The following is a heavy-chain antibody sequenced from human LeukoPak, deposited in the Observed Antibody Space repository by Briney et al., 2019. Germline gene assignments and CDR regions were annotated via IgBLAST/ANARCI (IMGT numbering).Heavy chain of an antibody. CDR3: ARLYGSGSFYYYYYMDV. Sequence: PSETPSLTCTVSGGSISSSSYYWGWIRQPPGKGLEWIGSIYYSGSTYYNPSLKSRVTISVDTSKNQFSLKLSSVTAADTAVYYCARLYGSGSFYYYYYMDVWGKGTTVTISS. V-gene: IGHV4-39*01. D-gene: IGHD3-10*01. J-gene: IGHJ6*03. CDR1: GGSISSSSYY. CDR2: IYYSGST.